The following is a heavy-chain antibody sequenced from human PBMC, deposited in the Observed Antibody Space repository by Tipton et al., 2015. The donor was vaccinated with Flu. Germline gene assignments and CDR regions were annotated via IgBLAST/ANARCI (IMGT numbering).Heavy chain of an antibody. CDR2: ISAYNGNT. V-gene: IGHV1-18*01. J-gene: IGHJ5*02. CDR1: GYTFTSYG. CDR3: ASGGSGFYCSGGSCYPRDDQNFNWFDP. Sequence: QLVQSGAEVKKPGASVKVSCKASGYTFTSYGISWVRQAPGQGLEWMGWISAYNGNTNYAQKLQGRVTMTTDTSTSTAYMELRSLRSDDTAVYYCASGGSGFYCSGGSCYPRDDQNFNWFDPWGQGTLVTVSS. D-gene: IGHD2-15*01.